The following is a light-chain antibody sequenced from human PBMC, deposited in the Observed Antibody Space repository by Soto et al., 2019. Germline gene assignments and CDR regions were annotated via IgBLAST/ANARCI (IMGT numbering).Light chain of an antibody. CDR3: QHYNSYPIT. CDR2: KAS. Sequence: DIQMTQSPSTLSGSVGDRVTITCRASQTISSWLAWYQQKPGTAPKLLIYKASTLKSGVPSRFSGSGSGTEFTLTISSVQPDDFATYYCQHYNSYPITFGQGTSL. J-gene: IGKJ5*01. V-gene: IGKV1-5*03. CDR1: QTISSW.